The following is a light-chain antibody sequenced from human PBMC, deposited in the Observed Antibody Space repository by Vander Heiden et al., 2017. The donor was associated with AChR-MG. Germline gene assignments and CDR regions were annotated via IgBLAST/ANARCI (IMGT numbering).Light chain of an antibody. CDR1: SSDVGGYNY. J-gene: IGLJ2*01. CDR2: DVS. Sequence: QSALTQPASVSGSPGQSITISCTGPSSDVGGYNYVSWYQQHPGKAPKLMIYDVSKRPSGVSNRFAGSKSGNTASLTISGLQAEDEADYYCSSYTSSSPVVFDGGTKLTVL. V-gene: IGLV2-14*01. CDR3: SSYTSSSPVV.